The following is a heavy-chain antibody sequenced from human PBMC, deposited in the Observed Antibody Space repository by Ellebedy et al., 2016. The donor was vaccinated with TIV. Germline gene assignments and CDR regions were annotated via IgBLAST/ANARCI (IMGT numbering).Heavy chain of an antibody. CDR1: GLTFRMYA. Sequence: GESLKISCAASGLTFRMYALSWVRQAPGKGLEWVSGVSGSGGRSYYADSVKGRFTISRDNAKNSLYLQMNSLRAEDTAVYYCARDDDDILTGRNAMDVWGQGTTVTVSS. J-gene: IGHJ6*02. V-gene: IGHV3-23*01. CDR3: ARDDDDILTGRNAMDV. D-gene: IGHD3-9*01. CDR2: VSGSGGRS.